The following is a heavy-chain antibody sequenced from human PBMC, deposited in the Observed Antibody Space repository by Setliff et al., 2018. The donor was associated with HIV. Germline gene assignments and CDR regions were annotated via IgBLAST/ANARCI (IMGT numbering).Heavy chain of an antibody. D-gene: IGHD2-21*02. CDR3: ARGVLITKRVTQTGGYYYYMDV. J-gene: IGHJ6*03. CDR2: IYYTGST. CDR1: GDSITSYY. V-gene: IGHV4-59*01. Sequence: SETLSLTCTVSGDSITSYYWSWIRQPPGKGLEWIGYIYYTGSTNYIPSLKSRVTMSVDTSKNQFSLKLTSVTAADTAVYYCARGVLITKRVTQTGGYYYYMDVWGKGTTVTVSS.